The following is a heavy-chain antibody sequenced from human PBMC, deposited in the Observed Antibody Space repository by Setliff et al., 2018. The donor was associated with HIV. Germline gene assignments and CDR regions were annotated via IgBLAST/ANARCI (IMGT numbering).Heavy chain of an antibody. CDR1: GFTFSAHG. J-gene: IGHJ6*03. V-gene: IGHV3-30*02. Sequence: GGSLRLSCAASGFTFSAHGMHWVRQAPGKGLEWVAFINYDESYEYYADSVKGRVTISRDNSANTVDLQMNSLRAEDTAVYYCARDQWGYSYGYYYYYYMDVWGKGTTVTVSS. D-gene: IGHD5-18*01. CDR2: INYDESYE. CDR3: ARDQWGYSYGYYYYYYMDV.